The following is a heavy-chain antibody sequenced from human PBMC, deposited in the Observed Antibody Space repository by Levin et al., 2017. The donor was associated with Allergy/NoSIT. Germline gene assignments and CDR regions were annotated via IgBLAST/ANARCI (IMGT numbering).Heavy chain of an antibody. CDR3: GGSGSNFDY. J-gene: IGHJ4*02. V-gene: IGHV3-74*01. D-gene: IGHD3-10*01. CDR2: INSDGSST. Sequence: GGSLRLSCVASGFTFSSYWMHWVRQVPGKGLVWVSRINSDGSSTSYADSVKGRFTISRDNAKNTLFLQMNSLRAEDTAVYYCGGSGSNFDYWGQGTLVTVSS. CDR1: GFTFSSYW.